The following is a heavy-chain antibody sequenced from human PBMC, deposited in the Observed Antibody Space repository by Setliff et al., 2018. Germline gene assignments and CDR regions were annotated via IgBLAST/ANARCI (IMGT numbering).Heavy chain of an antibody. V-gene: IGHV4-59*11. CDR1: RGSISSHY. J-gene: IGHJ4*02. D-gene: IGHD2-2*01. CDR3: ARVPKEYQLLLYFDY. CDR2: IYYSGST. Sequence: PSETLSLTCTVSRGSISSHYWSWIRQPPGKGLEWIGSIYYSGSTNYNPSLKSRVTISLDTSKNQFSLKLSSVTAADTAVYYRARVPKEYQLLLYFDYWGQGTLVTSPQ.